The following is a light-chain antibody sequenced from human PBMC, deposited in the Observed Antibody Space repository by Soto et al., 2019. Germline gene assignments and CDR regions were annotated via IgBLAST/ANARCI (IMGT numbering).Light chain of an antibody. Sequence: IQLTQSPSSLSASVGDRVTITCRASQDIAIYLAWSQQKPGEAPKLLIYAASTLYGGVPSRFSGSGSGTDFALTITSLQAEDFAIYYCQQLRMYPSTFGGGTKVEIK. CDR1: QDIAIY. V-gene: IGKV1-9*01. CDR2: AAS. CDR3: QQLRMYPST. J-gene: IGKJ4*01.